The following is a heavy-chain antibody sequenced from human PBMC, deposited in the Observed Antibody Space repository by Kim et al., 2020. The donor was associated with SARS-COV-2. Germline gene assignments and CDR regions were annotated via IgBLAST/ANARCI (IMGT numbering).Heavy chain of an antibody. CDR2: IYSGGSE. D-gene: IGHD4-17*01. CDR1: GFTVSSNF. Sequence: GGSLRLSCAASGFTVSSNFMSWVRQAPGKGLEWVSVIYSGGSERYAESVKGRFTISRDYSKNTLYLQMNRLTVEVTAVYYCAREEDDFGANSGYFDYWGQGILVTVSS. V-gene: IGHV3-66*01. CDR3: AREEDDFGANSGYFDY. J-gene: IGHJ4*02.